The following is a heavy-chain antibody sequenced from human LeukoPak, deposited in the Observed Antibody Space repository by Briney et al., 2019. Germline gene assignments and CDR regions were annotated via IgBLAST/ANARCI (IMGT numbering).Heavy chain of an antibody. D-gene: IGHD7-27*01. V-gene: IGHV1-69*05. CDR1: GGTFSSYA. CDR2: IIPIFGTA. Sequence: ASVKVSCKASGGTFSSYAISWVRQAPGQGLEWMGRIIPIFGTANYAQKFQGRVTITTNESTSTAYMELSSLRSEDTAVYYCARDPWGSEDPLDYWGQGTLVTVSS. J-gene: IGHJ4*02. CDR3: ARDPWGSEDPLDY.